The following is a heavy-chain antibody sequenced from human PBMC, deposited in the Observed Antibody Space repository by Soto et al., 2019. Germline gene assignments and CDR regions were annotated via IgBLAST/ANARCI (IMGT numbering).Heavy chain of an antibody. D-gene: IGHD6-13*01. Sequence: QVQLQQWGAGLLTPSETLSLTCAVSGGSFSGYFWSWIRQPPGKGLEWIGEITHSGSTNYNPSLKRRVTISVDTSRNHFSLKVSSVTAADTAVYYCARGSSSSSWYLQHWGQGTLVTVSS. J-gene: IGHJ1*01. V-gene: IGHV4-34*01. CDR3: ARGSSSSSWYLQH. CDR1: GGSFSGYF. CDR2: ITHSGST.